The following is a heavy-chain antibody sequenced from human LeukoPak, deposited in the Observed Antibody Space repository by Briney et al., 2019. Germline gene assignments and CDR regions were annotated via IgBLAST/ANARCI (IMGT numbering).Heavy chain of an antibody. CDR2: IYSGGST. D-gene: IGHD3-10*01. J-gene: IGHJ4*02. CDR1: GFTVSSNF. Sequence: QPGGSLRLSCAASGFTVSSNFMTWVRQAPRKGLEWVSVIYSGGSTYYADSVKDRFTTSRDNSKNMLYLQMNSLRAEDTAVYYCARGGDSLHYWGQGTLVTVSS. CDR3: ARGGDSLHY. V-gene: IGHV3-66*01.